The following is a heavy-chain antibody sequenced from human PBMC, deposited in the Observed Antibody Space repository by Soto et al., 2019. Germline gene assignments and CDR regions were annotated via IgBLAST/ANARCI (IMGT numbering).Heavy chain of an antibody. V-gene: IGHV1-18*01. CDR3: ARVKHTAVAGGPIDY. CDR2: ISAYNGNT. D-gene: IGHD6-19*01. Sequence: QVQLVQSGAEVKKPGASVKVSCKASGYTFTSYGISWVRQAPGQGLEWMGWISAYNGNTNYAQKLQGRVTMTTDTSTSTAYMELRSLRADDTAVYYCARVKHTAVAGGPIDYWGQGTLVTVSS. J-gene: IGHJ4*02. CDR1: GYTFTSYG.